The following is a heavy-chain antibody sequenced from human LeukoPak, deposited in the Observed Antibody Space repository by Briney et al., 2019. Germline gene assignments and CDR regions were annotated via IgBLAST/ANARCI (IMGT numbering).Heavy chain of an antibody. V-gene: IGHV4-59*13. CDR3: ARHVGATDDYVDY. CDR1: RGFISQEY. J-gene: IGHJ4*02. CDR2: IYNSGRA. D-gene: IGHD1-26*01. Sequence: SETLSLTCTVSRGFISQEYWSWIRQPPGKGLEWIGYIYNSGRASYNPSLRSRVTMSVDTSKKQITLKLRSGTAADTAMYYCARHVGATDDYVDYWGQGTLVTVSS.